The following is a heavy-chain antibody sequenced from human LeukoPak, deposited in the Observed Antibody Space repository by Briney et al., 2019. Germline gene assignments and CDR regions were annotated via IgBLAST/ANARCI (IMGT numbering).Heavy chain of an antibody. CDR3: AKVAQYSSGRFDP. Sequence: PGGSLRLSCAASGFTFDDYGVSWVRQAPGKGLEWVSAISGSGGSTYYADSVKGRFTISRDNSKNTLYLQMNSLRAEDTAVYYCAKVAQYSSGRFDPWGQGTLVTVSS. J-gene: IGHJ5*02. CDR1: GFTFDDYG. V-gene: IGHV3-23*01. D-gene: IGHD6-19*01. CDR2: ISGSGGST.